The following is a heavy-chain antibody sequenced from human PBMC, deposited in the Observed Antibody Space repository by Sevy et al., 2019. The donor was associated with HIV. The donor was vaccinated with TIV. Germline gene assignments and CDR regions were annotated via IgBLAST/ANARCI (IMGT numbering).Heavy chain of an antibody. Sequence: GGSLRLSCAASGFTFSTYAMNWVRQAPGKGLEWVSSISGSGRSTYYADSVEGRFTISRHNSENTLYLQMNGLRAEDTAVYYCAKVTLWELLAAHDAFDVWGQGTMVTVSS. J-gene: IGHJ3*01. CDR2: ISGSGRST. D-gene: IGHD1-26*01. CDR3: AKVTLWELLAAHDAFDV. CDR1: GFTFSTYA. V-gene: IGHV3-23*01.